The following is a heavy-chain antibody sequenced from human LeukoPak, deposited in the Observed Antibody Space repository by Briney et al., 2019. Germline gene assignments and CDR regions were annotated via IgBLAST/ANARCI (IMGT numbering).Heavy chain of an antibody. V-gene: IGHV3-48*01. CDR1: GFTFSSYS. D-gene: IGHD3-10*01. Sequence: GGSLRLSCAASGFTFSSYSMNWVRQAPGKGLEWVSYISSSSSTIYYADSVKGRFTISRDNAKNSLYLQMNSLRAEDTAVYYCATLNLDYYGSGSYYNGFDYWGQGTLVTVSS. J-gene: IGHJ4*02. CDR3: ATLNLDYYGSGSYYNGFDY. CDR2: ISSSSSTI.